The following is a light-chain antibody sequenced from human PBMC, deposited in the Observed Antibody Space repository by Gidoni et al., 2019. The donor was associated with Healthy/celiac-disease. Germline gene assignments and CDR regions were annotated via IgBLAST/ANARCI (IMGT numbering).Light chain of an antibody. CDR1: QCVSSY. CDR3: QQRSNWPPWT. Sequence: EIVLTQPPATLSLSPGERATPPCRASQCVSSYLAWYQQNPGQAPRLLIYDASNRATGIPARFSGRGSGTDFTLTISSLEPEDFAVYYCQQRSNWPPWTFGQXTKVEIK. CDR2: DAS. J-gene: IGKJ1*01. V-gene: IGKV3-11*01.